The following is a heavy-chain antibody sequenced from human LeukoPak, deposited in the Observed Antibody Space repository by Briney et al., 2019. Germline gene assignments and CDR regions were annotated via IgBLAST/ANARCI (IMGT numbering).Heavy chain of an antibody. J-gene: IGHJ6*02. CDR2: INHSGST. D-gene: IGHD6-13*01. CDR1: GGSFSGYY. V-gene: IGHV4-34*01. Sequence: KPSETLSLTCAVYGGSFSGYYWSWIRQPPGKGLEWIGEINHSGSTTYNSSLKSRVTISLDTSKNQFSLKLSSVTAADTAVYYCARGSVGSSSWYLYYYYYYGMDVWGQGTTVTVSS. CDR3: ARGSVGSSSWYLYYYYYYGMDV.